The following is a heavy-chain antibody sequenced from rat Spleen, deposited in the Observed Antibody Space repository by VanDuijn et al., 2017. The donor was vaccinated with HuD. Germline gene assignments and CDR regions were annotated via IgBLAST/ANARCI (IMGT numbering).Heavy chain of an antibody. D-gene: IGHD1-2*01. Sequence: EVQLVESGGGLVQPGRSLKLSCAASGFTFSNYYMAWVRQAPTKGLEWVASISTGGGNTYYRDSVKGRITISRDNAKSTLYLQMDSLRSEDTATYYCATNYYSSFGFAYWGQGTLVTVSS. CDR1: GFTFSNYY. CDR2: ISTGGGNT. V-gene: IGHV5-25*01. J-gene: IGHJ3*01. CDR3: ATNYYSSFGFAY.